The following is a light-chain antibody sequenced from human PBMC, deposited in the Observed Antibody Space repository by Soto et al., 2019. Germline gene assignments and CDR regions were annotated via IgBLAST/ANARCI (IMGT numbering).Light chain of an antibody. CDR3: LESAYSPRT. V-gene: IGKV3-20*01. CDR2: EAS. Sequence: EIVLKPAPGTLSLSPGERATLSCRASQSVARNYLAWFQQKPRQAPRLRIYEASSRATGSPDRFSGRGSGTDVTRTINRAEPEDCAVFYCLESAYSPRTFGQGNRVVL. CDR1: QSVARNY. J-gene: IGKJ1*01.